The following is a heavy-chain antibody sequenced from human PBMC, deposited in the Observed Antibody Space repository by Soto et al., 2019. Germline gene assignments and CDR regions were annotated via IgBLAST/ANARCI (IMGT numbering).Heavy chain of an antibody. J-gene: IGHJ6*02. CDR1: GFTFSSYA. CDR3: AKRKEYSSPDYYYYYGMDV. V-gene: IGHV3-23*01. Sequence: GGSLRLSCAASGFTFSSYAMSWVRQAPGKGLEWVSAISGSGGSTYYADSVKGRFTISRDNSKNTLYLQMNSLRAEDTAVYYCAKRKEYSSPDYYYYYGMDVWGQGTTVTVSS. D-gene: IGHD6-6*01. CDR2: ISGSGGST.